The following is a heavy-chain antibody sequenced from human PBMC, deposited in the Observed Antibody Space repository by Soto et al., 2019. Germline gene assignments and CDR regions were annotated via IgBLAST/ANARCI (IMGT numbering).Heavy chain of an antibody. CDR2: IYHSGST. J-gene: IGHJ4*02. V-gene: IGHV4-4*02. D-gene: IGHD3-16*01. CDR3: ASSGGGEDY. CDR1: GASISSSHW. Sequence: QVQLQESGPGLVKPSGTLSLSCAVSGASISSSHWWTWVRQPPGKGLEWIGEIYHSGSTNYNPSPKSRVTTAVDTSRNQFPLNLRSGSAPDTAVEYWASSGGGEDYWGQGILVTVSS.